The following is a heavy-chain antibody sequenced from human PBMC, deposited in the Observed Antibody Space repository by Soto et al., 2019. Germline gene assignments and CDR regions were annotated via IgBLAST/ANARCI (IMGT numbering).Heavy chain of an antibody. CDR3: ADSCLPTSY. Sequence: LGCAACRVRVWLSGVDGVRQAPGKGLVWVSRISPDGRTTTYADSVKGRFTISRDNAKSTLYLQMNSLTVEDGAVYYCADSCLPTSYWRTRTLVPVSS. CDR2: ISPDGRTT. V-gene: IGHV3-74*01. CDR1: RVRVWLSG. J-gene: IGHJ4*02.